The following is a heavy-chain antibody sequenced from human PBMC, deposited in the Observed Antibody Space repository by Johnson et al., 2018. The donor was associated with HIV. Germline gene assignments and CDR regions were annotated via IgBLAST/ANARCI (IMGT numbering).Heavy chain of an antibody. CDR1: GFTFSDYY. Sequence: QVQLVESGGGLVKPGGSLRLSCAASGFTFSDYYMSWIRQAPGKGLEWVSYISSSGSTLYYPDSVTGRFTISRDSAKNSLYLQMNSLRAEDTALYYCASKDSTYYYADFNIWGQGTMVTVSS. V-gene: IGHV3-11*04. CDR3: ASKDSTYYYADFNI. CDR2: ISSSGSTL. J-gene: IGHJ3*02. D-gene: IGHD3-22*01.